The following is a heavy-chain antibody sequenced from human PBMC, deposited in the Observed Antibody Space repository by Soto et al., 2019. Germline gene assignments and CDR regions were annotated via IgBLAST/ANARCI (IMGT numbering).Heavy chain of an antibody. D-gene: IGHD4-17*01. Sequence: ASVKVSCKASGGTFSSYAISWVRQAPGQGLEWMGGINPSGGSTSYAQKFQGRVTMTRDTSTSTVYMELSSLRSEDTAVYYCARDIFRSDPGDYLSWGQGTLVTVSS. V-gene: IGHV1-46*01. CDR2: INPSGGST. J-gene: IGHJ4*02. CDR1: GGTFSSYA. CDR3: ARDIFRSDPGDYLS.